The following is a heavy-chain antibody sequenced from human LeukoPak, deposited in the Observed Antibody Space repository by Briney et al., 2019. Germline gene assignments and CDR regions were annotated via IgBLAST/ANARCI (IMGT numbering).Heavy chain of an antibody. Sequence: GGSLRLSCAASGFTFSDYYMSWIRQAPGKGLEWVSSISGTGDSTYYADAVKGRFTISRDNSKNTLYLQMNSLRAEDTAVYYCVEDVVVIVAAKPGIWGQGTLVTVSS. J-gene: IGHJ4*02. V-gene: IGHV3-23*01. CDR3: VEDVVVIVAAKPGI. CDR1: GFTFSDYY. D-gene: IGHD2-15*01. CDR2: ISGTGDST.